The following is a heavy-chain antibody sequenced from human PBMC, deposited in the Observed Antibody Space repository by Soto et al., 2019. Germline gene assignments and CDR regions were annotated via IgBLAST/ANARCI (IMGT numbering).Heavy chain of an antibody. Sequence: PGGSLRLSCAASGFTFSNYAMSWVRQAPGKGPEWISFISSSGNGTYYAESVKGRFTVSRDNSKNTLYVQMNNLRAEDTAIYYCAKRFFGSGGPRGAFDVWGKGTMVPVSS. D-gene: IGHD3-10*01. CDR1: GFTFSNYA. CDR2: ISSSGNGT. CDR3: AKRFFGSGGPRGAFDV. J-gene: IGHJ3*01. V-gene: IGHV3-23*01.